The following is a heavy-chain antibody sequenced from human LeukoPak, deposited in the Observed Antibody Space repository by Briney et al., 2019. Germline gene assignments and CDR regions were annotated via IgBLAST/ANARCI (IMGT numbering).Heavy chain of an antibody. CDR2: INEDETGK. CDR1: GFSVSNFW. J-gene: IGHJ5*02. D-gene: IGHD3-16*01. V-gene: IGHV3-7*01. CDR3: ATDAFSYPNT. Sequence: SGGSLRLSCTGSGFSVSNFWMAWVRQAPGKGLEWVANINEDETGKYYVDSVKGRFTISRDKAKNSLFLQMNSVRVEDTAVYYCATDAFSYPNTWGQGTQVTVPS.